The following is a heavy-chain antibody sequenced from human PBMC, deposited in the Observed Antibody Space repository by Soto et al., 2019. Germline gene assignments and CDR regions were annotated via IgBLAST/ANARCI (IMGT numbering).Heavy chain of an antibody. J-gene: IGHJ5*02. CDR3: AKSLRTTAATGYWFDP. CDR1: GLTLSNYA. V-gene: IGHV3-23*01. CDR2: VTGSGST. Sequence: EVQVLESGGGLVQPGGSLRLSCIASGLTLSNYAMTWVRQAPGRGQEWVSTVTGSGSTYYADSVKGRFTIFRDNSKNILYLQMNSLRDEDTAIYYCAKSLRTTAATGYWFDPWGQGSQVTVSS. D-gene: IGHD4-17*01.